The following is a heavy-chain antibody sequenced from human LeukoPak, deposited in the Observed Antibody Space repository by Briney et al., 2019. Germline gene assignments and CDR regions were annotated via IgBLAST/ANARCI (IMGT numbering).Heavy chain of an antibody. CDR1: GGSISSGGYS. V-gene: IGHV4-30-2*01. Sequence: SQTLSLTCAVSGGSISSGGYSWSWIRQPPGKGLEWIGYIYHSGSTYYNPSLKSRVTISVDRSKNQFSLKLSSVTAADTAVYYCARHLGSSGWYGAFDIWGQGTMVTVSS. CDR3: ARHLGSSGWYGAFDI. CDR2: IYHSGST. D-gene: IGHD6-19*01. J-gene: IGHJ3*02.